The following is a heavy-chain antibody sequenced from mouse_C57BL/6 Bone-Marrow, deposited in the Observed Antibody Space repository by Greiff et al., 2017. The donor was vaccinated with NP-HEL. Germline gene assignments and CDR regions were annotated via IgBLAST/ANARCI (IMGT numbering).Heavy chain of an antibody. Sequence: VQLQQSGAELAKPGASVKLSCKASGYTFTSYWMHWVKQRPGQGLEWIGYINPSSGYPKYNQKFKDKGTLTADKSSSTAYMQLSSLTYEDSAVYYCARQVYYSNPYYAMDYGGQGTSVTVSS. D-gene: IGHD2-5*01. CDR1: GYTFTSYW. V-gene: IGHV1-7*01. J-gene: IGHJ4*01. CDR3: ARQVYYSNPYYAMDY. CDR2: INPSSGYP.